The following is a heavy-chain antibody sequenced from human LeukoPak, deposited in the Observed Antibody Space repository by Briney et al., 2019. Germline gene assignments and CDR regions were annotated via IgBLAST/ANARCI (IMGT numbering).Heavy chain of an antibody. CDR1: GFTFSSYS. D-gene: IGHD4-23*01. J-gene: IGHJ4*02. Sequence: GGSLRLSCAASGFTFSSYSMNWVRQAPGKGLEWISYITTSGGAKNYADSVKGRFTISRDNAENSLYLQMSSLRAEDTAVYYCARGRPHGNDYWGQGTLVTVSS. V-gene: IGHV3-48*01. CDR2: ITTSGGAK. CDR3: ARGRPHGNDY.